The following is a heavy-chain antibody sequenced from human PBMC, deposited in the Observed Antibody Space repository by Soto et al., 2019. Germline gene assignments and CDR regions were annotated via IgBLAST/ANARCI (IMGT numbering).Heavy chain of an antibody. V-gene: IGHV4-61*01. CDR3: ARAEYSSLNWFDP. CDR2: IYYSGST. Sequence: QVQLQESGPGLVKPSETLSLTCTVSGGSVSSGSYYWSWIRQPPGKGLEWIGYIYYSGSTNYNPSLKCRVTISVDTSKNQFSLKLSSVTAADTAVYYCARAEYSSLNWFDPWGQGTLVTVSS. D-gene: IGHD6-6*01. J-gene: IGHJ5*02. CDR1: GGSVSSGSYY.